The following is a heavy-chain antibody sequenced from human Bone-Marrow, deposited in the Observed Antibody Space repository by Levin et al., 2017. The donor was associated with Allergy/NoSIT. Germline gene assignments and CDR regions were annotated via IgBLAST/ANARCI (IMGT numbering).Heavy chain of an antibody. V-gene: IGHV4-31*03. CDR2: IHDRGST. Sequence: SETLSLTCTVSGGPISSGAYYWSWIRQHPGRGLEWIGYIHDRGSTYYNPSLKSRVTISVDTSKNQFSLKLSSVTAADTAVYYCARGFGSTSFGVAPSFDYWGQGTLVTVSS. CDR1: GGPISSGAYY. CDR3: ARGFGSTSFGVAPSFDY. J-gene: IGHJ4*02. D-gene: IGHD3-3*01.